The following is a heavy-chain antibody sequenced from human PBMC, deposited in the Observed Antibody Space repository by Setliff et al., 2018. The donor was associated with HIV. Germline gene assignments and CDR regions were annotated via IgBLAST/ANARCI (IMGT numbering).Heavy chain of an antibody. CDR3: ARVFPPNRGAPFGVPPGVFDI. CDR1: GFTLIDHW. J-gene: IGHJ3*02. V-gene: IGHV3-74*01. CDR2: INNDGSIT. D-gene: IGHD2-8*01. Sequence: PGGSLRLSCAASGFTLIDHWMHWVRQVPGKGLVWVSRINNDGSITNYADFVKGRFTMSRDSATNTLYLQMNSLTAADTAVYYCARVFPPNRGAPFGVPPGVFDIWGQGSMVTVSS.